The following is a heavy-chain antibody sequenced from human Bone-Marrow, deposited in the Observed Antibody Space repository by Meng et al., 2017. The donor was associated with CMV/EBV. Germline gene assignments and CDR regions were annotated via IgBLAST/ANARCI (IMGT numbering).Heavy chain of an antibody. CDR2: INHSGST. V-gene: IGHV4-34*01. Sequence: GSLRLSCAASGFTFSGYYWNWIRQPPGKGLEWIGEINHSGSTNYNPSLKSRVTISVDTSKNQFSLKLSSVTAADTAVYYCARLPAARPIGQRWYFDLWGRGTLVTVSS. CDR3: ARLPAARPIGQRWYFDL. D-gene: IGHD2-2*01. J-gene: IGHJ2*01. CDR1: GFTFSGYY.